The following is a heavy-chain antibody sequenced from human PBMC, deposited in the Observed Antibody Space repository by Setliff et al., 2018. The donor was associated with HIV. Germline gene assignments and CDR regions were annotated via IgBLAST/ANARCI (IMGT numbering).Heavy chain of an antibody. CDR1: GFTFSNYW. CDR3: ASSNVVVVTASVSDAFDI. J-gene: IGHJ3*02. CDR2: INTDGSSI. Sequence: GGSLRLSCVAPGFTFSNYWMHWVRQAPGKGLVWVSRINTDGSSISHADSVKGRFTISRDNAKNTLFLQMNSLRAEDTAVYYCASSNVVVVTASVSDAFDIWGQGTMVTVSS. D-gene: IGHD2-21*02. V-gene: IGHV3-74*01.